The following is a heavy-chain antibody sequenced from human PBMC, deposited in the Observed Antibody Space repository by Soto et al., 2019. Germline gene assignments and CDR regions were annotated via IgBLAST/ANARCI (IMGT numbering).Heavy chain of an antibody. D-gene: IGHD6-13*01. Sequence: ASVKVSCKASGYTFTRYDINWVRQATGQRLEWMGWMNPNSGNTGYAQKFQGRVTMTRNTSISTAYMELSSLRSEDTAVYYCASSAGNSSSWYGHLYYYYYYMDVWGKGTTVTVSS. CDR2: MNPNSGNT. J-gene: IGHJ6*03. CDR3: ASSAGNSSSWYGHLYYYYYYMDV. CDR1: GYTFTRYD. V-gene: IGHV1-8*01.